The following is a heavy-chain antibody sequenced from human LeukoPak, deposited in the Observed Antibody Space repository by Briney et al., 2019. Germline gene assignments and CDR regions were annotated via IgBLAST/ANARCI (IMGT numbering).Heavy chain of an antibody. Sequence: SETLSLTCTVSGGSISSYYWSWIRQPPGKGLEWIGYIYYSGSTNYNPSLKSRVTISVETSKNEFSLKLRSVTAADTAVYYCARVTGYRIEDYFDYWGPGTLVTVSS. D-gene: IGHD6-13*01. CDR1: GGSISSYY. J-gene: IGHJ4*02. CDR2: IYYSGST. CDR3: ARVTGYRIEDYFDY. V-gene: IGHV4-59*01.